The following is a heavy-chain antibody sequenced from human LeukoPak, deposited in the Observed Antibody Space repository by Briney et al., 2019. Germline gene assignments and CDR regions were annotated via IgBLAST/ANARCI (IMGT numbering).Heavy chain of an antibody. CDR1: GFTVSSNY. D-gene: IGHD1-26*01. Sequence: PGRSLRLSCAASGFTVSSNYMSWVRQAPGKGLEWVSVIYSGGSTYYADSVKGRFTISRDNSKNTLYLQMNSLRAEDTAVYYCARVVSGATYYMDVWGKGTTVTVSS. J-gene: IGHJ6*03. CDR3: ARVVSGATYYMDV. V-gene: IGHV3-53*01. CDR2: IYSGGST.